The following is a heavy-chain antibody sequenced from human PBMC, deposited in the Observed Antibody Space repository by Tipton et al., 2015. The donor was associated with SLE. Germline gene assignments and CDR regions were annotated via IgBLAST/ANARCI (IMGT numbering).Heavy chain of an antibody. CDR2: IHHSGST. V-gene: IGHV4-34*01. Sequence: TLSLTCAVYGGSFSGYYWSWFRQPPGKGLAWVGEIHHSGSTKYNPSLKSRVTISIDTSKNQFSLKLNSVTAADTAVYYCARGVRIAVVKGWYFDLWGRGTLVTVSS. CDR3: ARGVRIAVVKGWYFDL. D-gene: IGHD6-19*01. CDR1: GGSFSGYY. J-gene: IGHJ2*01.